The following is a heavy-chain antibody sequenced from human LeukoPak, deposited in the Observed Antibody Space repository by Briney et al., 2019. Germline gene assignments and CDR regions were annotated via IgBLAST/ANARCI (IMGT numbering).Heavy chain of an antibody. J-gene: IGHJ5*02. CDR1: GGTFSSYA. Sequence: GDSVKVSCKASGGTFSSYAISWVRQAPGQGLEWMGGIIPIFGTANYAQKFRGRVTITADESTSTAYMELSRLRSEDTAVYYCAVTIFGVVRWFDPWGQGTLVTVSS. V-gene: IGHV1-69*01. CDR3: AVTIFGVVRWFDP. D-gene: IGHD3-3*01. CDR2: IIPIFGTA.